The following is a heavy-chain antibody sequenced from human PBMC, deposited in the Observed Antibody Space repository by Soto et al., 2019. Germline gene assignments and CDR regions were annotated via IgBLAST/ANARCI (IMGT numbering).Heavy chain of an antibody. Sequence: QVHLVQSGAEVKKPGASVKVSCKASGYSFTSYDINWVRQATGQGIEWLGWMNPNGGNTGYAQNFQDRVTMTRDTSISTAYMELSSLRSEDTAIYYCARNLPNTGRFDNWGQGTLVTVSS. CDR2: MNPNGGNT. CDR3: ARNLPNTGRFDN. V-gene: IGHV1-8*01. CDR1: GYSFTSYD. D-gene: IGHD1-1*01. J-gene: IGHJ4*02.